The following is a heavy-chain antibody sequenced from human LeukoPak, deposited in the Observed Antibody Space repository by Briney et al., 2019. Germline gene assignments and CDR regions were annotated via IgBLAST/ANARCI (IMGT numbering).Heavy chain of an antibody. D-gene: IGHD3-16*02. CDR2: MNPNSGNT. J-gene: IGHJ4*02. CDR3: ARGQDGYVWGSYL. V-gene: IGHV1-8*01. CDR1: GYTSTSYD. Sequence: ASVKVSCKASGYTSTSYDINWVRHATGQGLEWMGWMNPNSGNTGYAQKFQGRVTIIADESTSTAYMELSSLRSEDTAVYYCARGQDGYVWGSYLWGQGTLVTVSS.